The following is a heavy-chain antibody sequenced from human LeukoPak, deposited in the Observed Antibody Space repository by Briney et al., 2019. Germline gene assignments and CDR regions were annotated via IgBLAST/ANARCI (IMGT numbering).Heavy chain of an antibody. CDR1: GFAFSSYW. V-gene: IGHV3-74*01. CDR3: ATGSGLWSPDY. Sequence: GGSLRLSCAASGFAFSSYWMHWVRQAPGKGLVWVSRIDNEGSSTSYADSVKGRFTISRDNAKNRLYVQMNSLRVEDTAVYYCATGSGLWSPDYWGQGTLVTVSS. CDR2: IDNEGSST. D-gene: IGHD5-18*01. J-gene: IGHJ4*02.